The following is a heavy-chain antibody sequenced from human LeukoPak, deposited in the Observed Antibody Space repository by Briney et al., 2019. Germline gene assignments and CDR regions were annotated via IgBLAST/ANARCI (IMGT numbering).Heavy chain of an antibody. Sequence: GGSLRLSCAASGFTFSNYWMSWVRQAPGKGLEWVANIKQDGSEKCYVDSVKGRFTISRDNAKNSLYLQMNSLRAEDTAVYYCARDSATVTNWFDPWGQGTLVTVSS. D-gene: IGHD4-17*01. V-gene: IGHV3-7*01. CDR1: GFTFSNYW. J-gene: IGHJ5*02. CDR2: IKQDGSEK. CDR3: ARDSATVTNWFDP.